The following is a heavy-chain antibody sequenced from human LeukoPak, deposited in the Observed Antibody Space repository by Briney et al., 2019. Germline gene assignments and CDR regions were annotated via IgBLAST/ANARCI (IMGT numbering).Heavy chain of an antibody. J-gene: IGHJ4*02. CDR1: GFTFSGSA. D-gene: IGHD2-8*01. V-gene: IGHV3-73*01. CDR2: IRSKANSYAT. Sequence: PGGSLRLSCAAPGFTFSGSAMHWVRQASGKGLEWVGRIRSKANSYATAYAASVKGRFTISRDDSKNTAYLQMNSLKTEDTAVYYCTFRTDLIMGFDYWGQGTLVTVSS. CDR3: TFRTDLIMGFDY.